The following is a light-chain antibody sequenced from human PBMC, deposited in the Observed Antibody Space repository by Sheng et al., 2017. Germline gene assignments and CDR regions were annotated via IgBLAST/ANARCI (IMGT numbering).Light chain of an antibody. V-gene: IGKV3-15*01. J-gene: IGKJ4*01. CDR3: QQYDKWPLN. Sequence: EIVMTQSPATLSVSPGERATLSCRASQSVSSYLAWYQQKPGQAPRLLIYGASARATGIPARFSGSGSGTEFTLTISSLQSKDSAEYYCQQYDKWPLNFGGGTKVEIK. CDR1: QSVSSY. CDR2: GAS.